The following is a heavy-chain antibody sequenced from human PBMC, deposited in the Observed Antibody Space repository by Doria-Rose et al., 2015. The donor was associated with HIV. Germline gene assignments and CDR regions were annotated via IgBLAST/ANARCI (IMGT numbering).Heavy chain of an antibody. D-gene: IGHD3-3*01. CDR2: ICHSGST. V-gene: IGHV4-59*01. CDR1: GGSISSYY. CDR3: ARGGYDFWSGYPGVGYYYMDV. J-gene: IGHJ6*03. Sequence: QVQLQESGPGLVKPSETLSLTCTVSGGSISSYYWNWIRQPPGKGLEWIGNICHSGSTNYNPSLKSRVTISVDTSKNQFSLKLSSATVADTAVYYCARGGYDFWSGYPGVGYYYMDVWGKGTTVTVSS.